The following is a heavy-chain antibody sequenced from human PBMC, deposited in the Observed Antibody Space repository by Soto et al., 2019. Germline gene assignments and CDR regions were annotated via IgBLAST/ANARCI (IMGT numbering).Heavy chain of an antibody. CDR1: GFTFSSYA. CDR2: ISYDGSNK. CDR3: ARVRNDILTPVSYYYGMDV. Sequence: GGSLRLSCAASGFTFSSYAMHWVRQAPGKGLEWVAVISYDGSNKYYADSVKGRFTISRDNSKNTLYLQMNSLRAEDTAVYYCARVRNDILTPVSYYYGMDVWGRGTTVTVSS. J-gene: IGHJ6*02. V-gene: IGHV3-30-3*01. D-gene: IGHD3-9*01.